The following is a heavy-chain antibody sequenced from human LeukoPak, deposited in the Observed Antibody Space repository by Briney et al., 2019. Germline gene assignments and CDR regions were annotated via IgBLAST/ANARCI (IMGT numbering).Heavy chain of an antibody. J-gene: IGHJ4*02. CDR1: GFTFSNYA. Sequence: GGSLRLSCAASGFTFSNYAMNWVRQAPGRGLEWVSAISDSGGGTYYADSVKGRFTISRDNSKNTLNLQMNSLRAEDTAVYYCAKDPGYARGWHFDHWGQGILVTVSS. CDR2: ISDSGGGT. D-gene: IGHD2-8*01. V-gene: IGHV3-23*01. CDR3: AKDPGYARGWHFDH.